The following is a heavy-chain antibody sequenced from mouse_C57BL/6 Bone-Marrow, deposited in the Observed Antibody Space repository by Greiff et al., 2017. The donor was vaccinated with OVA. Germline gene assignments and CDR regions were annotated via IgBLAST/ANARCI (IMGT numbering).Heavy chain of an antibody. J-gene: IGHJ1*03. D-gene: IGHD1-1*01. CDR1: GYAFSSYW. CDR2: IYPGDGDT. V-gene: IGHV1-80*01. Sequence: LQESGAELVKPGASVKISCKASGYAFSSYWMNWVKQRPGKGLEWIGQIYPGDGDTNYNGKFKGKATLTADKSSSTAYMQLSSLTSEDSAVYFCASPITTVVEEYFDVWGTGTTVTVSS. CDR3: ASPITTVVEEYFDV.